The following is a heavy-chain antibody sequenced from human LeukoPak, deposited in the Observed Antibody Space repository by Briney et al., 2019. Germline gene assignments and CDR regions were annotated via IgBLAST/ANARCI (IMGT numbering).Heavy chain of an antibody. Sequence: SETLSLTCTVSGGSFSSGDYYWSWIRHPPGNALEWIGYIYCSGGAYYNPSLKSRLTMSVDTSKNQFSLKLSSVIVEDTAVYYCARGGGQYNILTGYPYYFDYWGQGTLVTVSS. J-gene: IGHJ4*02. D-gene: IGHD3-9*01. V-gene: IGHV4-30-4*01. CDR3: ARGGGQYNILTGYPYYFDY. CDR2: IYCSGGA. CDR1: GGSFSSGDYY.